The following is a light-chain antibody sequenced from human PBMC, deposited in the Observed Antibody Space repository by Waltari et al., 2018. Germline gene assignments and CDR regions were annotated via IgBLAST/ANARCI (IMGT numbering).Light chain of an antibody. V-gene: IGKV3D-20*01. J-gene: IGKJ4*01. CDR1: QTVSSNY. Sequence: EIVLTQSPATLSLSPGDSATLSCGASQTVSSNYLARYQQKPGLAPRLLISDASIRATGIPDRFSGSGSGTDFTLTISRLQPEDFAVYFCQQYGSSPLTFGGGTKVAMK. CDR2: DAS. CDR3: QQYGSSPLT.